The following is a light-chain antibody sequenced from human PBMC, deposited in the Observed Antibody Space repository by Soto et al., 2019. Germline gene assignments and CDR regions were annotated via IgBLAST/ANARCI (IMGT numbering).Light chain of an antibody. J-gene: IGKJ5*01. CDR1: QSLLHSNGNSY. Sequence: EIVLTQSPLSLSVTPGESASISCRSSQSLLHSNGNSYFDWYLQKPGQSPQLLIYLGSNRASGVPDRVSGSGSGADFTLKISSVEAEDVGVYYCMHALQAPFAFGQGTRLVIK. CDR2: LGS. CDR3: MHALQAPFA. V-gene: IGKV2-28*01.